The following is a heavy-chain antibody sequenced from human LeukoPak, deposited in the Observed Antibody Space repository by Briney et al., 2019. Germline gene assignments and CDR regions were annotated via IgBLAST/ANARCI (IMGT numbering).Heavy chain of an antibody. CDR1: GFTFGDYA. D-gene: IGHD6-19*01. J-gene: IGHJ3*02. Sequence: GRSLRLSCTTSGFTFGDYAMTWVRQDPGMGLGWVGFIRSKADGGTTESAASVKGRFTISRDDSKSIAYLQMNSLKTEDTAVYYCTREPPGWDNAFDIWGQGTMVTVSS. CDR2: IRSKADGGTT. CDR3: TREPPGWDNAFDI. V-gene: IGHV3-49*04.